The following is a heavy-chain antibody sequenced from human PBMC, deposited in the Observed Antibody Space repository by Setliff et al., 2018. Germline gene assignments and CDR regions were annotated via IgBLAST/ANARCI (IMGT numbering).Heavy chain of an antibody. V-gene: IGHV4-34*01. CDR2: VSHSGST. CDR3: AREYVVISFVRNTHSHYGMDV. Sequence: SETLSLTCAVYGGSFSTYYWSWIRQPPGKGLEWLGEVSHSGSTNYSPSLKSRVSISSDTSKNVISLKLNSVTAADTAVYFCAREYVVISFVRNTHSHYGMDVWGQGTTDTVSS. D-gene: IGHD2-21*01. CDR1: GGSFSTYY. J-gene: IGHJ6*02.